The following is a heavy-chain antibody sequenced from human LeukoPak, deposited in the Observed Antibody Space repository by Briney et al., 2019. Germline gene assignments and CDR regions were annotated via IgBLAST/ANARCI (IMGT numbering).Heavy chain of an antibody. J-gene: IGHJ4*02. CDR1: GYTFTSYG. Sequence: ASVKVSCKASGYTFTSYGISWVRQAPGQGLEWMGWNSAYNGNTNYAQKLQGRVTMTTNTSTSTAYMELRSLRSDDTAVYYCARVGYCSSTSCYTRGYYFDYWGQGTLVTVSS. V-gene: IGHV1-18*01. D-gene: IGHD2-2*02. CDR3: ARVGYCSSTSCYTRGYYFDY. CDR2: NSAYNGNT.